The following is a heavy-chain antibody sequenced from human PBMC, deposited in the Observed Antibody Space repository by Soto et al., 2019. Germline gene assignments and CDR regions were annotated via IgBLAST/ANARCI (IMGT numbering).Heavy chain of an antibody. CDR3: ARDLGSSWYSEYFQH. J-gene: IGHJ1*01. V-gene: IGHV3-48*01. CDR2: ISSSSSTI. D-gene: IGHD6-13*01. Sequence: PGGPLRLSCAASCITFSSYSLNRLRQAPGQGLEWVSYISSSSSTIYYADSVKGRFTISRDNAKNPLYLQMNSVRGEDTAVYYCARDLGSSWYSEYFQHWGQGTLVIVSS. CDR1: CITFSSYS.